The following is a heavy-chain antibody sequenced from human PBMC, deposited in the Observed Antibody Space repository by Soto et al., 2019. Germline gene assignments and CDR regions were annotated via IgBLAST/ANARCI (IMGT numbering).Heavy chain of an antibody. CDR2: ISYDGSNK. D-gene: IGHD2-2*01. V-gene: IGHV3-30-3*01. J-gene: IGHJ4*02. Sequence: GGSLRLSCAASGFTFSSYAMHWFRQAPGKGLEWVAVISYDGSNKYYADSVKGRFTISRDNSKNTLYLQMNSLRAEDTAVYYCASGYYGSNGYLRSDWGQGTLVTVSS. CDR3: ASGYYGSNGYLRSD. CDR1: GFTFSSYA.